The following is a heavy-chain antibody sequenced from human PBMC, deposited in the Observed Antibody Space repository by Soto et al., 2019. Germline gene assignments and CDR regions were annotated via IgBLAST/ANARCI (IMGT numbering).Heavy chain of an antibody. V-gene: IGHV3-23*01. CDR1: GFTFSSYA. CDR2: MSGSGGST. J-gene: IGHJ3*02. D-gene: IGHD3-10*01. CDR3: AQDLDGSGITYAFDI. Sequence: EVQLLESGGGLVQPGGSLRLSCAASGFTFSSYAMSWVRQAPGKGLEWVSAMSGSGGSTYYADSVKGRFTISRDNSKNTMYLKMDRLRAEDTAVYYCAQDLDGSGITYAFDIWGQGTMVTVSS.